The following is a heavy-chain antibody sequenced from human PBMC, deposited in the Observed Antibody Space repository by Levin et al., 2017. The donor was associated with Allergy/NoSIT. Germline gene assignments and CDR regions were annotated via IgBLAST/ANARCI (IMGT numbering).Heavy chain of an antibody. J-gene: IGHJ5*02. CDR1: GGSISSYY. CDR3: ARHPYSSGWYGNWFDP. CDR2: IYYSGST. V-gene: IGHV4-59*08. D-gene: IGHD6-19*01. Sequence: PSETLSLTCTVSGGSISSYYWSWIRQPPGKGLEWIGYIYYSGSTNYNPSLKSRVTISVDTSKNQFSLKLSSVTAADTAVYYCARHPYSSGWYGNWFDPWGQGTLVTVSS.